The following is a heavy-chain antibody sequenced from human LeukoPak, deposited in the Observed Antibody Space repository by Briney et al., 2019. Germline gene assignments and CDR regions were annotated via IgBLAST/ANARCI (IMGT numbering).Heavy chain of an antibody. Sequence: GASVKVSCKASGYTFTGYYMHWVRQAPGQGLEWMGWINPNSGGTNYAQKFQGRVTMTRDTSISTAYMELSSLRSEDMAVYYCARAYSSSWEDYYYYYMDVWGKGTTVTVSS. J-gene: IGHJ6*03. V-gene: IGHV1-2*02. D-gene: IGHD6-13*01. CDR3: ARAYSSSWEDYYYYYMDV. CDR1: GYTFTGYY. CDR2: INPNSGGT.